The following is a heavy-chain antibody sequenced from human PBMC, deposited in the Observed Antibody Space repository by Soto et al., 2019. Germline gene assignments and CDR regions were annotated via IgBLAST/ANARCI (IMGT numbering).Heavy chain of an antibody. D-gene: IGHD4-17*01. V-gene: IGHV3-30*18. CDR3: AKVPHGDYLHFDY. CDR1: GFTFSSYG. CDR2: ISYDGSNK. Sequence: GGSLRLSCAASGFTFSSYGMHWVRQAPGKGLEWVAVISYDGSNKYYADSVKGRFTISRDNSKNTLYLQMNSPRAEDTAVYYCAKVPHGDYLHFDYWGQGTLVTVSS. J-gene: IGHJ4*02.